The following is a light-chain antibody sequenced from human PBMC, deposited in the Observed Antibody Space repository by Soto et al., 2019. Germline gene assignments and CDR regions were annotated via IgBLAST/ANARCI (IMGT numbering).Light chain of an antibody. J-gene: IGLJ2*01. V-gene: IGLV2-23*01. CDR2: EGS. Sequence: QSALTQPASVSGSPGQSITISCTGTSSDVGSYNLVSWYQQHPGKAPKLMIYEGSKRPSGVSNRFSGSKSGNTASLTISGLQAKDEADYYCCSYAGSSTHVVFGGGTKLTVL. CDR1: SSDVGSYNL. CDR3: CSYAGSSTHVV.